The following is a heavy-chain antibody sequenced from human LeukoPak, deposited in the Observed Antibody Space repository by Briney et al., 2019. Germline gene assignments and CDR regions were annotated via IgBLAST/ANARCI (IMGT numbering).Heavy chain of an antibody. D-gene: IGHD2-2*01. CDR2: IYYSGST. CDR3: ASTLVVPAAVYFDY. J-gene: IGHJ4*02. Sequence: PSETLSLTCTVSGGSISSYYWGWIRQPPGKGLEWIGSIYYSGSTYYNPSLKSRVTISVDTSKNQFSLKLSSVTAADTAVYYCASTLVVPAAVYFDYWGQGTLVTVSS. V-gene: IGHV4-39*01. CDR1: GGSISSYY.